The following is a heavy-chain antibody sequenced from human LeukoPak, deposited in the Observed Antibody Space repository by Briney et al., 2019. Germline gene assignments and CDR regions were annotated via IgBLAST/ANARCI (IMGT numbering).Heavy chain of an antibody. J-gene: IGHJ4*02. Sequence: GASVKVSCKTSGYTFADYFIHWVRQAPGQGLEYMGRINANSGGTEYQQKFQGRVTMTRDMSISTAYVEINWLISDDTAIYYCARDASSTPNWEFDYWGQGTTVTVSS. V-gene: IGHV1-2*06. CDR3: ARDASSTPNWEFDY. D-gene: IGHD1-26*01. CDR1: GYTFADYF. CDR2: INANSGGT.